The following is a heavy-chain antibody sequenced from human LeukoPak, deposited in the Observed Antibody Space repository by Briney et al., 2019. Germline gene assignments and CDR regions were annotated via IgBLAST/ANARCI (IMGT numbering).Heavy chain of an antibody. J-gene: IGHJ4*02. CDR2: IKSDGSTT. D-gene: IGHD2-21*01. Sequence: GGSLRLSCAASGFTFSSYWMHWVRQAPGKGPVWVARIKSDGSTTSYAESVKGRFTISRDNAKNTLSLQMNSLRAEDTALYHYVRSECGGDICRPFDYWGQGTLVTVSS. V-gene: IGHV3-74*01. CDR1: GFTFSSYW. CDR3: VRSECGGDICRPFDY.